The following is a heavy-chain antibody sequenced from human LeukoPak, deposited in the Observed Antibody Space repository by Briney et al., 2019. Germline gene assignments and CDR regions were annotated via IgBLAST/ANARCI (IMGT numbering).Heavy chain of an antibody. D-gene: IGHD2-8*01. CDR2: IKHSGST. CDR1: GGSFSGFY. Sequence: PSETLSLTCAVYGGSFSGFYWSWIRQSPGKGLEWIGEIKHSGSTYYNPSLKSRVTISADTSKNQFSLKLSSVTAADTAVYYCAQNGQSGFSFDPWGQGTLVTVSS. CDR3: AQNGQSGFSFDP. V-gene: IGHV4-34*01. J-gene: IGHJ5*02.